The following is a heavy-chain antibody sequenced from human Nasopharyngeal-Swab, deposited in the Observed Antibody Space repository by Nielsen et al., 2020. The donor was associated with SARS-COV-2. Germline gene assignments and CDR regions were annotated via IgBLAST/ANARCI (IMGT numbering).Heavy chain of an antibody. CDR1: GFIFSNYA. D-gene: IGHD2-2*01. CDR3: AKEECTGISCIRGFDY. CDR2: LRYDGSNK. V-gene: IGHV3-30*02. J-gene: IGHJ4*02. Sequence: GESLKISFAASGFIFSNYAMQWVRQAPGKGLEWVAFLRYDGSNKRYADSVKGRFTISRDNSKNALYLEMNSLRAEDTAVYYCAKEECTGISCIRGFDYWGQGTLVTVSS.